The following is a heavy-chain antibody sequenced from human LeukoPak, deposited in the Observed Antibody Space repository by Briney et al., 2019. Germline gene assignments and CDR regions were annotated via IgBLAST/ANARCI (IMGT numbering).Heavy chain of an antibody. V-gene: IGHV3-11*01. CDR2: ISSSGSTI. CDR3: ARDYEAGAIDY. D-gene: IGHD1-26*01. CDR1: GFAFSDYY. J-gene: IGHJ4*02. Sequence: PGGSLRLSCAASGFAFSDYYMSWIRQPPGKGLEWVSFISSSGSTIYYADSVKGRFTISRDNARNSLYPQMNSLRAEDTAIYYCARDYEAGAIDYWGQGTLVTVFS.